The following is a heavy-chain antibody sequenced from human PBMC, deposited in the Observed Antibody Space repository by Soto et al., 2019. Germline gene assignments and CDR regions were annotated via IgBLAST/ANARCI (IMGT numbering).Heavy chain of an antibody. J-gene: IGHJ3*02. CDR2: TYYSSKWYN. CDR1: GDSVSSNSAA. CDR3: ATRKVINDPRAAFDI. D-gene: IGHD3-16*02. Sequence: SHTLSLTFAISGDSVSSNSAALNWISQSPSRGLECLGRTYYSSKWYNDYAVSVKSRITINPDTSKNQFSLQLNSVTPEDTAVYYCATRKVINDPRAAFDIWGQGTTVTVSS. V-gene: IGHV6-1*01.